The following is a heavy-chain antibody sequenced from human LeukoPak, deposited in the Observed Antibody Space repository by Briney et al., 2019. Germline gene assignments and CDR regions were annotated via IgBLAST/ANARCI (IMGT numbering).Heavy chain of an antibody. V-gene: IGHV4-4*07. CDR2: IYVSGTT. J-gene: IGHJ4*02. D-gene: IGHD5-24*01. Sequence: SETLSLTCTVSGGSISNYYWSWIRQPAGRGLEWVGRIYVSGTTNYNPSLKSRVTISVDTSKNTLSLKLNSVTAADTAVYYCARENWRDGYVGSKWGQGTLVTVSS. CDR1: GGSISNYY. CDR3: ARENWRDGYVGSK.